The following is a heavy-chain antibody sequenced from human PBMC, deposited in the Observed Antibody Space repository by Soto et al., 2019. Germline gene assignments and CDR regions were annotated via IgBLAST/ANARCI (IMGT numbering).Heavy chain of an antibody. V-gene: IGHV3-23*01. J-gene: IGHJ6*02. CDR3: ARRYYYDGSGPYGMDV. Sequence: GGSLRLSCAVSGFTFNTYGLSWVRQAPGKGLEWVSAISASGGSRYYADSVKGRFTISRDNSKNTLFLQMNSLSAEDTAVYYCARRYYYDGSGPYGMDVWGQGTTVTVSS. D-gene: IGHD3-22*01. CDR1: GFTFNTYG. CDR2: ISASGGSR.